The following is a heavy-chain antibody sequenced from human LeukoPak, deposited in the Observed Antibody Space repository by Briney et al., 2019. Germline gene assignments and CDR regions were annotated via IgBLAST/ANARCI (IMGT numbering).Heavy chain of an antibody. CDR2: IYTSGSP. D-gene: IGHD2-15*01. V-gene: IGHV4-61*02. J-gene: IGHJ4*02. CDR3: SSEVVVVAATPGPFDY. Sequence: SSETLSLTCTVSGGSISSGSYYWRWIRKPAGQGLEWIGRIYTSGSPNYNPSLKSRVPISVDTSQNQFSLKLSSVTAADTAVFFGSSEVVVVAATPGPFDYWGQGTLVTVSS. CDR1: GGSISSGSYY.